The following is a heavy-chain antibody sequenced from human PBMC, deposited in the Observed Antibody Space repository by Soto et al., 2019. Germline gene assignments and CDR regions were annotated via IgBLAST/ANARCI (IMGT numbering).Heavy chain of an antibody. J-gene: IGHJ6*03. D-gene: IGHD2-2*01. CDR2: ISYSGST. CDR1: GGSISSSSSS. Sequence: QLQLQESGPGLVKPSETLSLTCTVSGGSISSSSSSWGWIRQPPGKGLEWLGIISYSGSTYYSPSLKSRVPISVDASKNLFSLTLSSVTAADTAVYYCARTYVTDVVVVPASKDYMDVWGKGTTVTVSS. CDR3: ARTYVTDVVVVPASKDYMDV. V-gene: IGHV4-39*01.